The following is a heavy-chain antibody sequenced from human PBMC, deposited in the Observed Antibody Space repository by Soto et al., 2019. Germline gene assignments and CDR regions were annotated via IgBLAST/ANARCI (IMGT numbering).Heavy chain of an antibody. D-gene: IGHD3-22*01. V-gene: IGHV3-30*18. CDR1: GFNFNNYG. CDR3: VKLMFDHDSSGFSGDH. Sequence: QVQLVESEGGVVQPGGSLRLSCAGSGFNFNNYGMYWVRQAPGKGLEWVAFISFQGTNDYYAEAVKGRFTISKDYSKKTLFLQMNSLRADDTAMYYCVKLMFDHDSSGFSGDHWGQGTLVTVS. CDR2: ISFQGTND. J-gene: IGHJ4*02.